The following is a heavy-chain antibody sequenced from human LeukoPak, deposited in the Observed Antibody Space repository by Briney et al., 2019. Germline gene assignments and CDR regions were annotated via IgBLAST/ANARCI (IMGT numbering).Heavy chain of an antibody. CDR3: ARGPGDYVWGSYRRSLDY. J-gene: IGHJ4*02. CDR1: GGSFSGYY. Sequence: SETLSLTCAAYGGSFSGYYWSWIRQPPGKGLEWIGEINHSGSTNYNPSLKSRVTISVDTSKNQFSLKLSSVTAADTAVYYCARGPGDYVWGSYRRSLDYWGQGTLVTVSS. CDR2: INHSGST. D-gene: IGHD3-16*02. V-gene: IGHV4-34*01.